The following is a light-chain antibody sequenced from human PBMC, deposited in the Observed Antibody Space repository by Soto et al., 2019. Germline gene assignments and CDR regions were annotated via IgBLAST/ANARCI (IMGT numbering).Light chain of an antibody. Sequence: DIQMTQSPSTLSASVGDRVAITCRASQNIGSRLAWYQQKPDEAPKLLIYDASSLESGVPLRFGGSGSGTDFTLIISSLQPDDFATYYCQQCNTPFTFGGRTKVEIK. CDR1: QNIGSR. CDR2: DAS. J-gene: IGKJ4*01. V-gene: IGKV1-5*01. CDR3: QQCNTPFT.